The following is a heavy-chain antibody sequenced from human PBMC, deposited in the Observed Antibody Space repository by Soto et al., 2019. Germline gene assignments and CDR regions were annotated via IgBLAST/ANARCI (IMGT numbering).Heavy chain of an antibody. CDR2: IYYDGSNR. Sequence: PGGSLRLSCAASGFTFGTYAMHWVRQAPGKGLEWVAVIYYDGSNRYYGDAVKGRFTISRDNSKSTLYLQMSSLRAEDTAVYYCARAFCTNGVCYYFFDDWGDGTPVTVSS. CDR3: ARAFCTNGVCYYFFDD. J-gene: IGHJ4*01. CDR1: GFTFGTYA. D-gene: IGHD2-8*01. V-gene: IGHV3-33*01.